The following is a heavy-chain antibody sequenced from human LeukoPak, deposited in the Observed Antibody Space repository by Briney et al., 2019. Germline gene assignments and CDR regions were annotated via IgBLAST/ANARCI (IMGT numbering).Heavy chain of an antibody. Sequence: ASVKVSCKASGYTFTSYGISWVRQAPGQGLEWMGWISAYNGNTNYAQKLQGRVTMTTDTSTSRAYMELRSLRSDETAVYYCAISLQHYGSGSYLDFDYWGQGTLVTVSS. CDR2: ISAYNGNT. D-gene: IGHD3-10*01. V-gene: IGHV1-18*01. J-gene: IGHJ4*02. CDR1: GYTFTSYG. CDR3: AISLQHYGSGSYLDFDY.